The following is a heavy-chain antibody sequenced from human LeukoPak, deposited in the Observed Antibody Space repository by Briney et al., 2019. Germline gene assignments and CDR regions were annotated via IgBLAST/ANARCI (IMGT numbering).Heavy chain of an antibody. J-gene: IGHJ4*02. V-gene: IGHV3-33*01. D-gene: IGHD5/OR15-5a*01. CDR3: ARDLSSRRLDY. Sequence: GGSLRLSCAASGFTFSNHGMHWVRQAPGKGLEWVVVIWYDGSNKLYADSVKGRFTISRDNSENTLYLQMNSLRVEDTAVYYCARDLSSRRLDYWGEGTLVTVSS. CDR1: GFTFSNHG. CDR2: IWYDGSNK.